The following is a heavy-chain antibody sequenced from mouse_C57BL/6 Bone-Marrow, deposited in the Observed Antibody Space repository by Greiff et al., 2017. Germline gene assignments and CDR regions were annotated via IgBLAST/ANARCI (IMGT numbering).Heavy chain of an antibody. CDR3: ARPYGRRWDFDD. J-gene: IGHJ1*03. Sequence: QVQLQQPGAELVMPGASVKLSCKASGYTFTSYWMHWVKQRPGQGLEWIGEIDPSDSYTNYNQKFKGKSTLTVDKSSSTAYMQLSSLTSEDSAIYYCARPYGRRWDFDDWGTGTTVTVSS. D-gene: IGHD1-1*01. CDR2: IDPSDSYT. V-gene: IGHV1-69*01. CDR1: GYTFTSYW.